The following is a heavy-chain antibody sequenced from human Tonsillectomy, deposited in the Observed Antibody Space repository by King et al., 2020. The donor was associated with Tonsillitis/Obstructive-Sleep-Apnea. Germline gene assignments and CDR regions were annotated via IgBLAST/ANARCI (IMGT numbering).Heavy chain of an antibody. CDR1: GYTLTELS. Sequence: VQLVQSGAEVKKPGASVKVSCKVSGYTLTELSMHWVRQAPGKGLEWMGGFDPEDGETIYAQKFQGRVTMTEDTSTDTAYMELSSLRSEDTAVYYCATDHYDSSGYYYQRDAFDIWGQGTMVIVSS. J-gene: IGHJ3*02. V-gene: IGHV1-24*01. D-gene: IGHD3-22*01. CDR3: ATDHYDSSGYYYQRDAFDI. CDR2: FDPEDGET.